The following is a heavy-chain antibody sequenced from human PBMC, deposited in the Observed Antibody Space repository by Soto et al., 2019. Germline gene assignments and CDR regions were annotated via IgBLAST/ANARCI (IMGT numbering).Heavy chain of an antibody. Sequence: PSETLSLTCSVSGGSISSYYWSWIRQPPGKGLEWIAYIYYSGTSYNPSLKSRVSISLDTPKNQFSLKLSSVTAADTALYYCARTYDGSGPNSGGYGFDSWGQGTMVTVSS. J-gene: IGHJ3*02. CDR1: GGSISSYY. CDR3: ARTYDGSGPNSGGYGFDS. V-gene: IGHV4-59*01. CDR2: IYYSGT. D-gene: IGHD3-22*01.